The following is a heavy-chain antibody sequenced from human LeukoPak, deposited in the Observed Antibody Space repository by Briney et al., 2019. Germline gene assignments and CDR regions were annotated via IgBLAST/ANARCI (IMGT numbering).Heavy chain of an antibody. Sequence: SETLSLTCTVSGYSISSGYYWGWIRQPPGKGLEWIGSIYHSGSTYYNPSLKSRVTISVDTSKNQFPLKLSSVTAADTAIYYCARVTGYMIEDYFDYWGQGTLVTVSS. CDR1: GYSISSGYY. D-gene: IGHD3-22*01. J-gene: IGHJ4*02. CDR2: IYHSGST. CDR3: ARVTGYMIEDYFDY. V-gene: IGHV4-38-2*02.